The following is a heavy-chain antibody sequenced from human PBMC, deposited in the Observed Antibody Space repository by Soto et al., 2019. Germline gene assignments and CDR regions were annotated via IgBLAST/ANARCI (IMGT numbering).Heavy chain of an antibody. V-gene: IGHV4-59*01. CDR2: IYYSGST. Sequence: SETLSLTCTVSGGSISSYYWSWIRQPPGKGLEWIGYIYYSGSTNYNPSLKSRVTISVDTSKNQFSLKLSSVTAADTAVYYCARDYPQNSYALNWFDPWGQGTLVTVSS. D-gene: IGHD5-18*01. J-gene: IGHJ5*02. CDR1: GGSISSYY. CDR3: ARDYPQNSYALNWFDP.